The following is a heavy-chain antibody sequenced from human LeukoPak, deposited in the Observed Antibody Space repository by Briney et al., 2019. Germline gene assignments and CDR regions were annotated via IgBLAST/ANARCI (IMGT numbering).Heavy chain of an antibody. CDR2: INHSGST. CDR3: ARGRYYDYVWGTAASDAFDI. V-gene: IGHV4-34*01. D-gene: IGHD3-16*01. J-gene: IGHJ3*02. CDR1: GGSFSGYY. Sequence: SSETLSLTCAVYGGSFSGYYWSWIRQPPGKGLEWMGEINHSGSTNYNPSLKSRVTISVDTSKNQFSLKLSSVTAADTAVYYCARGRYYDYVWGTAASDAFDIWGQGTMVTVSS.